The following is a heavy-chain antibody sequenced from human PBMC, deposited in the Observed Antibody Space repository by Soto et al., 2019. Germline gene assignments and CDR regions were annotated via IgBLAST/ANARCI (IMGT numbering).Heavy chain of an antibody. Sequence: PGGSLRLSCAASGFTFSSYDMHWVRQTTGRGLEWVSAIGTAGDTNYADSVKCRFTIFRANAKNALYLQMNSLRVGVTAVYFCAREQDYDPSNGYPRGCMDVWGQGTTFTVSS. CDR2: IGTAGDT. D-gene: IGHD3-3*01. CDR3: AREQDYDPSNGYPRGCMDV. J-gene: IGHJ6*02. V-gene: IGHV3-13*01. CDR1: GFTFSSYD.